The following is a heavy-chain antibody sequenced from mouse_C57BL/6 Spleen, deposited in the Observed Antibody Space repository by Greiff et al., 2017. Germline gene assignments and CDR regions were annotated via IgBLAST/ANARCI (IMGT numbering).Heavy chain of an antibody. CDR3: ASPHITTVVGDFDV. Sequence: VQLQQSGPELVKPGASVKISCKASGYTFTDYYMNWVKQSHGKSLEWIGDINPNNGGTSYNQKFKGKATLTVDKSSSTAYMELRSLTSEDSAVYYCASPHITTVVGDFDVWGTGTTVTVSS. D-gene: IGHD1-1*01. CDR2: INPNNGGT. V-gene: IGHV1-26*01. CDR1: GYTFTDYY. J-gene: IGHJ1*03.